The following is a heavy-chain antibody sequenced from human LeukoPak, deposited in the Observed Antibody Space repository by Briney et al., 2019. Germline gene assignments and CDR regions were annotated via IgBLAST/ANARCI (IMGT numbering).Heavy chain of an antibody. CDR2: IYYSGST. CDR1: GGSISSYY. J-gene: IGHJ6*02. Sequence: PSETLSLTCTVSGGSISSYYWSWIRQPPGKGLEWIGYIYYSGSTNYNPSLKSRVTISVDTSKNQFSLKLSSVTAADTAVYYCARERIMDVWGQGTTVTVSS. D-gene: IGHD2-15*01. CDR3: ARERIMDV. V-gene: IGHV4-59*01.